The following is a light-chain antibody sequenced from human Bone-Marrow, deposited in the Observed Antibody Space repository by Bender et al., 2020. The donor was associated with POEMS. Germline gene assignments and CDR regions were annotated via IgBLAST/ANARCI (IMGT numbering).Light chain of an antibody. CDR3: CSYSGSNTFV. V-gene: IGLV2-11*01. CDR2: DVI. J-gene: IGLJ1*01. Sequence: QSALTQPRLVSGSPGQSVTISCTGTSSDVADYNYFSWYQHHPGEAPKLMIYDVIKRPSGVPDRFSGSKSDNTASLTISGLRPEDEADYYCCSYSGSNTFVFGSGTEVTVL. CDR1: SSDVADYNY.